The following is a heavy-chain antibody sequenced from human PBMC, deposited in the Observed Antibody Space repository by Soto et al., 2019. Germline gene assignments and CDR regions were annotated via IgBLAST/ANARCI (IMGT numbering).Heavy chain of an antibody. D-gene: IGHD2-8*01. CDR3: ARGDSTDCSNGVCSFFYNHDMDV. V-gene: IGHV1-2*04. J-gene: IGHJ6*02. CDR2: INPKSGGT. CDR1: GYSFTDYH. Sequence: VKVSCKASGYSFTDYHIHWVRQAPGQGLEWLGRINPKSGGTSTAQKFQGWVTMTTDTSISTASMELTRLTSDDTAIYYCARGDSTDCSNGVCSFFYNHDMDVWGQGTTVTVS.